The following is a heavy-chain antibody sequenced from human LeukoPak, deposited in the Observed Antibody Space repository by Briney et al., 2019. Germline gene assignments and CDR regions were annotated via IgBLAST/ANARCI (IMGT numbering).Heavy chain of an antibody. CDR2: ISSSGSTI. V-gene: IGHV3-48*03. D-gene: IGHD3-10*02. J-gene: IGHJ6*04. Sequence: PGGSLRLSCAASGFSFSSYWMSWVRQAPGKGLEWVSYISSSGSTIYYADSVKGRFTISRDNAKNSLYLQMNSLRAEDTAVYYCAELGITMIGGVWGKGTTVTISS. CDR1: GFSFSSYW. CDR3: AELGITMIGGV.